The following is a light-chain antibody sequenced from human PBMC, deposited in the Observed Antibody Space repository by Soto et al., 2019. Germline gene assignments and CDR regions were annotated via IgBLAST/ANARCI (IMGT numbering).Light chain of an antibody. CDR1: QSLSNTY. J-gene: IGKJ4*01. V-gene: IGKV3D-7*01. CDR2: GAS. Sequence: ENVMTQSPVTLSLSPGDRATLSCRASQSLSNTYISWYQQKPGQAPRLLIYGASTRATGIPARFSGSGSGTDFTLTISSLQPEDFALYYCHQDFDLPLTFGGGTKVDIK. CDR3: HQDFDLPLT.